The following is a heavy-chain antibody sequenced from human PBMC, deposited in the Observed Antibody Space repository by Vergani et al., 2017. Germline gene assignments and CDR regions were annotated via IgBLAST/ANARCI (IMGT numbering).Heavy chain of an antibody. V-gene: IGHV4-59*01. Sequence: QVQLQESGPGLVKPSETLSLTCTVSGGSISSYYWSWIRQPPGKGPEWIGYIYYSGSTNYNPSLKSRVTISVDTSKNQFSLKLSSVTAADTAVYYCARGGGTYYYYGMDVWGQGTTVTVSS. D-gene: IGHD1-1*01. CDR1: GGSISSYY. CDR2: IYYSGST. J-gene: IGHJ6*02. CDR3: ARGGGTYYYYGMDV.